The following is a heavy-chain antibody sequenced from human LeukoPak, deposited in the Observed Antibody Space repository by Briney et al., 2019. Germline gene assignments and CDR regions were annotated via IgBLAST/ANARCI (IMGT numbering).Heavy chain of an antibody. D-gene: IGHD3-10*01. J-gene: IGHJ4*02. CDR1: GFTFSSYS. CDR3: ARNRGYYYGSGGYYSAHYFDY. V-gene: IGHV3-48*02. Sequence: GGSLRLSCAASGFTFSSYSMNWVHQAPGKGLDWVSYISTSSSTIYYADSVKGRFTISRDNAKNSLYLQMNSLRDEDTAVYYCARNRGYYYGSGGYYSAHYFDYWGQGTLVTVSS. CDR2: ISTSSSTI.